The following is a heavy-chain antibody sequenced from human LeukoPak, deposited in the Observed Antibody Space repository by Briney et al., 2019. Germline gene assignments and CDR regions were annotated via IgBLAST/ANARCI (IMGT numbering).Heavy chain of an antibody. CDR1: GFTFNIYW. J-gene: IGHJ4*02. V-gene: IGHV3-7*01. Sequence: GGSLRLSCAASGFTFNIYWVSWVRQAPGKGVEWVANIKQGGSEKYYVDSVKGRFTISRDNAKTSLYLQMNSLRAEDTALHYCARLEDYDILTGFDYWGQGTLVTVSS. CDR2: IKQGGSEK. CDR3: ARLEDYDILTGFDY. D-gene: IGHD3-9*01.